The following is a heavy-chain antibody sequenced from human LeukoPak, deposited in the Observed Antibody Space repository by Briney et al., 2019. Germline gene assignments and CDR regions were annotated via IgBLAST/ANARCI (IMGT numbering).Heavy chain of an antibody. Sequence: GGSLRLSCAASGFTFSSHGMSWVRQAPGKGLEWVSTISGSGDNTYYADSVKGRFTISRDNSKNTLYLQMNSLRAEDTAVYYCARDPTDYGDYTLQDYWGQGTLVTVSS. V-gene: IGHV3-23*01. CDR2: ISGSGDNT. CDR3: ARDPTDYGDYTLQDY. J-gene: IGHJ4*02. CDR1: GFTFSSHG. D-gene: IGHD4-17*01.